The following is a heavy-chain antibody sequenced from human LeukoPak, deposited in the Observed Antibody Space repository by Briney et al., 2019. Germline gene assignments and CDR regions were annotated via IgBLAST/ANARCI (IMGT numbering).Heavy chain of an antibody. CDR1: GYTFTSYY. D-gene: IGHD5/OR15-5a*01. CDR3: ARDLASTIIYYYMDV. J-gene: IGHJ6*03. V-gene: IGHV1-46*01. CDR2: INPSGGST. Sequence: ASVKVSCKASGYTFTSYYMHWVRQAPGQGLEWMGIINPSGGSTSYAQKFQGRVTMTRDTSISTAYMELSRLTSDDTAVYYCARDLASTIIYYYMDVWGRGTTVTVSS.